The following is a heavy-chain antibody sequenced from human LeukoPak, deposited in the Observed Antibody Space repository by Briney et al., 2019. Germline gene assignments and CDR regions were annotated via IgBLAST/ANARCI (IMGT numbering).Heavy chain of an antibody. CDR2: ISYDGSNE. J-gene: IGHJ3*02. CDR1: GITFSSYA. Sequence: GRSLRLSCAASGITFSSYAMHWVRQAPGKGLEWVAVISYDGSNEYYADSVKGRFTISRDNAKNSLYLQMNSLRAEDTAVYYCASVVITAYDAFDIWGQGTMVTVSS. D-gene: IGHD3-22*01. CDR3: ASVVITAYDAFDI. V-gene: IGHV3-30*04.